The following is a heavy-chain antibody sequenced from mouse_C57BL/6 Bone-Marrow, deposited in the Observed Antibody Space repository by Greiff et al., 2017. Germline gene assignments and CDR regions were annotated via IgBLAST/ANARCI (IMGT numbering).Heavy chain of an antibody. D-gene: IGHD1-2*01. J-gene: IGHJ4*01. CDR1: GFTFSSYG. Sequence: EVKLVESGGDLVKPGGSLKLSCAASGFTFSSYGMSWVRQTPDKRLEWVAYISNGGGSTYYPDTVKGRFTISRDNAKNTLYLQMSRLKSEDTAMYYCARLLRPYAMDYWGQGTSVTVSS. CDR2: ISNGGGST. CDR3: ARLLRPYAMDY. V-gene: IGHV5-12*01.